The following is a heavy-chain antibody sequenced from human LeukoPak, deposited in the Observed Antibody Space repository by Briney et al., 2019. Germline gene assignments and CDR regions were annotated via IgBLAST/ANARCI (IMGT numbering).Heavy chain of an antibody. J-gene: IGHJ4*02. CDR2: IYYSGST. V-gene: IGHV4-39*01. Sequence: PSETLSLTCTVSGGSISSSSYYWGWIRQPPGKGLEWIGSIYYSGSTYYNPSLKSRVTISVDTSKNQFSLKLSSVTAADTAVYYCASDQMYCSSTSCHPGPFDYWGQGTLVTVSS. CDR1: GGSISSSSYY. D-gene: IGHD2-2*01. CDR3: ASDQMYCSSTSCHPGPFDY.